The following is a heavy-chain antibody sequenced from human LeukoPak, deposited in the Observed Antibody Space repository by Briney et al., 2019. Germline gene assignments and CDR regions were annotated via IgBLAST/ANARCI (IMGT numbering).Heavy chain of an antibody. CDR2: FDPEDGET. V-gene: IGHV1-24*01. D-gene: IGHD2-15*01. CDR3: ATDRCSGGSCYFDY. CDR1: GYTLTELS. Sequence: ASVKVSCKVSGYTLTELSMHWVRQAPGKGLEWVGGFDPEDGETIYAQKFQGRVTMTEDTSTDTAYMELSSLRSEDTAVYYCATDRCSGGSCYFDYWGQGTLVTVSS. J-gene: IGHJ4*02.